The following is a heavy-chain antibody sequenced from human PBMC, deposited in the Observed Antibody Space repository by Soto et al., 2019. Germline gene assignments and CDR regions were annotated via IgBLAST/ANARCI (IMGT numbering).Heavy chain of an antibody. D-gene: IGHD3-22*01. J-gene: IGHJ6*02. Sequence: EVQLLESGGRLVQPGGSLRLSCAASGFTFSTFAMTWVRQAPGKGLEWVSGIDDSGVGTYYADSVKGRLSISRDNSKTMLYLLRHSLRGEDTAVYYCVKGHSSTWSQTGGMDVWGQGTPVTVSS. CDR3: VKGHSSTWSQTGGMDV. CDR2: IDDSGVGT. CDR1: GFTFSTFA. V-gene: IGHV3-23*01.